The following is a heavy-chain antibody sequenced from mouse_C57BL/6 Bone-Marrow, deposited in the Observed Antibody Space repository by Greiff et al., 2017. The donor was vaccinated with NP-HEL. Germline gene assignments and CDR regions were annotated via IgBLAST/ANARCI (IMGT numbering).Heavy chain of an antibody. CDR1: GYSITSDY. D-gene: IGHD1-1*01. CDR2: ISYSGST. J-gene: IGHJ1*03. Sequence: VQLKQSGPGLAKPSQTLSLTCSVTGYSITSDYWNWIRKFPGNKLEYMGYISYSGSTYYNPSLKSRISITRDISKNQYYLQLNSVTTEDTATYYCARYSYYGSSYWYFDVWGTGTTVTVSS. V-gene: IGHV3-8*01. CDR3: ARYSYYGSSYWYFDV.